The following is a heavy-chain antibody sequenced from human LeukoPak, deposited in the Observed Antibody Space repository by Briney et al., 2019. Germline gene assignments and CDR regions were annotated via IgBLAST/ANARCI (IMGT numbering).Heavy chain of an antibody. CDR1: GFTFSSYE. Sequence: GGSLRLSCVASGFTFSSYEMNWVREAPGKGLEWVSYISSSGSTIYYADSVKGRFTISRDNAKNSLYLQMNSLRAEDTAVYYCAELGITMIGGVWGKGTTVTISS. D-gene: IGHD3-10*02. CDR3: AELGITMIGGV. V-gene: IGHV3-48*03. CDR2: ISSSGSTI. J-gene: IGHJ6*04.